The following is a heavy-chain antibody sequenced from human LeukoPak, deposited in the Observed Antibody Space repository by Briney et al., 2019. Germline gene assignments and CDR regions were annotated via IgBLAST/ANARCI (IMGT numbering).Heavy chain of an antibody. CDR3: ARDRGRGGYVDY. CDR1: GGSISSYY. V-gene: IGHV4-59*01. CDR2: IYYSEST. J-gene: IGHJ4*02. D-gene: IGHD2-15*01. Sequence: SETLSLTCTVSGGSISSYYWSWIRQPPGKGLEWIGYIYYSESTNYNPSLKSRVTISVDTSKNQFSLKLSSVTAADTAVYYCARDRGRGGYVDYWGQGTLVTVSS.